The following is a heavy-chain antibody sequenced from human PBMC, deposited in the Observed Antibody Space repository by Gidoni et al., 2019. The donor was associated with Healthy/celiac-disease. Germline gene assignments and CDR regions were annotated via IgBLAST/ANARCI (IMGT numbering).Heavy chain of an antibody. CDR1: GFTVSSNY. CDR2: IYSGGST. V-gene: IGHV3-53*04. Sequence: EVQLVESGGGLVQPGGSLRLSCAASGFTVSSNYMSWVRQAPGKGLEWVSVIYSGGSTYYADSVKGRFTISRHNSKNTLYLQMNSLRAEDTAVYYCARDQIRGSWPYYYYYGMDVWGQGTTVTVSS. J-gene: IGHJ6*02. CDR3: ARDQIRGSWPYYYYYGMDV. D-gene: IGHD6-13*01.